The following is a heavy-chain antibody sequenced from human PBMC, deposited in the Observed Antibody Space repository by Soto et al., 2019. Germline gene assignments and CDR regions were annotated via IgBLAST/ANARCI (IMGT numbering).Heavy chain of an antibody. Sequence: SGPTLVNPTQTLTLTCTFSGFSLSTSAVGVGWIRQPPGKALELLGIIYWDDDKRYSPLLNKRLTITKDTSKNQLVLTMTNMASVDTGTYYCSRLTDLYLRCDFWGQGTQVTVSS. CDR2: IYWDDDK. D-gene: IGHD4-4*01. CDR3: SRLTDLYLRCDF. CDR1: GFSLSTSAVG. J-gene: IGHJ4*02. V-gene: IGHV2-5*02.